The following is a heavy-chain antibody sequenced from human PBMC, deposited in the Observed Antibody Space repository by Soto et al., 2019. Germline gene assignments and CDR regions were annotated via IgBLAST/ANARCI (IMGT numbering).Heavy chain of an antibody. J-gene: IGHJ4*02. CDR2: ISDGVDRA. CDR1: GFNFATYS. V-gene: IGHV3-23*01. Sequence: GGSLRLSCASSGFNFATYSMSWVRQAPGKGLEWVAGISDGVDRAYYGDSVKGRFTISRDTSKNMLYLHMNSLRAEDTAIYYCARYTAVADPYYFDYWGQGTLVTVSS. CDR3: ARYTAVADPYYFDY. D-gene: IGHD6-19*01.